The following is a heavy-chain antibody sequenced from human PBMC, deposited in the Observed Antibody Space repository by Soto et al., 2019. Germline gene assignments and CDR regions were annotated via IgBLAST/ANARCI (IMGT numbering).Heavy chain of an antibody. J-gene: IGHJ6*02. D-gene: IGHD6-6*01. CDR2: INAGNGNT. CDR1: GYTFTSYA. Sequence: ASVKVSCKASGYTFTSYAMHWVRQAPGQRLEWMGWINAGNGNTKYSQKFQGRVTITRDTSASTAYMELSSLRSEDTAVYYCARASPDSSASARYSYGMMVFRQRPT. CDR3: ARASPDSSASARYSYGMMV. V-gene: IGHV1-3*01.